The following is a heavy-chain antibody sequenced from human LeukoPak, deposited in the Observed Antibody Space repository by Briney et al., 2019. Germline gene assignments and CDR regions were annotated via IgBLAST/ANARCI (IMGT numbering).Heavy chain of an antibody. CDR3: ARGPYSSGYYVVDY. Sequence: SGGSLRLSCAASGFTLSSFWMHWVRHAPGKGLVWVSRVNSDGRSTSYADSVKGRFTISSDNAKTTMYLQMNSLRGEDTAVYYCARGPYSSGYYVVDYWGQGILVTVSS. D-gene: IGHD3-22*01. CDR2: VNSDGRST. V-gene: IGHV3-74*01. J-gene: IGHJ4*02. CDR1: GFTLSSFW.